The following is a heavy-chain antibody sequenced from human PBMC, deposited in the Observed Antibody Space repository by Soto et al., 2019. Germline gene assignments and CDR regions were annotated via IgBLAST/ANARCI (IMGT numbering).Heavy chain of an antibody. V-gene: IGHV3-33*01. Sequence: QVQLVESGGGMVQPGRSLRLSCAASGFTFSSYGMHWVRQAPGKGLEWVAVIWYDGSNKYYADSVKGRFTISRDNSKNTLYLQMNSLRAEDTAVYYCARTPAGYSNYYYYGMDVWGQGTTVTVSS. CDR1: GFTFSSYG. CDR2: IWYDGSNK. D-gene: IGHD6-13*01. J-gene: IGHJ6*02. CDR3: ARTPAGYSNYYYYGMDV.